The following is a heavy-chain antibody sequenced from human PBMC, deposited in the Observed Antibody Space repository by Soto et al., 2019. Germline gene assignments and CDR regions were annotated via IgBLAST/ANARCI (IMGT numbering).Heavy chain of an antibody. CDR2: ISSSSSYI. CDR1: GFTFISYS. CDR3: ASSRSGTYDY. V-gene: IGHV3-21*01. J-gene: IGHJ4*02. D-gene: IGHD1-1*01. Sequence: GGSLRLSCAASGFTFISYSMNWVRQAPGKGLEWVSSISSSSSYIYYADSVKGRFTISRDNAKNSLYLQMNSLRAEDTAVYYCASSRSGTYDYWGQGTLVTVSS.